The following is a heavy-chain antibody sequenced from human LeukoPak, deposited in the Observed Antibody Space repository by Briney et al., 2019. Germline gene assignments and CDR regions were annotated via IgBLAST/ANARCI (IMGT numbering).Heavy chain of an antibody. J-gene: IGHJ6*04. CDR2: IIPIFGTA. Sequence: GSSVKVSCKASGGTFSSYAISWVRQAPGQGLEWMGGIIPIFGTANCAQKFQGRVTITADKSTSTAYMELSSLRSEDTAVYYCARDCSGGSCYPYYYYGMDVWGKGTTVTVSS. CDR3: ARDCSGGSCYPYYYYGMDV. CDR1: GGTFSSYA. V-gene: IGHV1-69*06. D-gene: IGHD2-15*01.